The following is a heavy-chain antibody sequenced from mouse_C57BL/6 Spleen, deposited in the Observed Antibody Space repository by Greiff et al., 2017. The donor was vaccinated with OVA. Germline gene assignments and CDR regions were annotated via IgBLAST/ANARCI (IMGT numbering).Heavy chain of an antibody. D-gene: IGHD1-1*01. CDR3: ARNYGSSPHWYFDV. J-gene: IGHJ1*03. CDR2: ISYDGSN. V-gene: IGHV3-6*01. Sequence: EVKLQESGPGLVKPSQSLSLTCSVTGYSITSGYYWNWIRQFPGNKLEWMGYISYDGSNNYNPSLKNRISITRDTSKNQFFLKLNSVTTEDTATYYCARNYGSSPHWYFDVWGTGTTVTVSS. CDR1: GYSITSGYY.